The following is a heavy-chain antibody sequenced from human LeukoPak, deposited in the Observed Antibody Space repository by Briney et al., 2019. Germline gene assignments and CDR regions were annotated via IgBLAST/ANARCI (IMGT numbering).Heavy chain of an antibody. J-gene: IGHJ4*02. CDR1: GLTFSTYG. V-gene: IGHV3-48*04. Sequence: GRSLRLSCAASGLTFSTYGMHWVRQAPGKGLEWVSYISSSSSTIYYADSVKGRFTISRDNAKNSLYLQMNSLRAEDTAVYYCARDHLNPRYYFDYWGQGTLVIVSS. CDR2: ISSSSSTI. CDR3: ARDHLNPRYYFDY.